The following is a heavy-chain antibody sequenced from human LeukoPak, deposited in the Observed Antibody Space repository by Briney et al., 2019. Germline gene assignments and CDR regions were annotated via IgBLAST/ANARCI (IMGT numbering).Heavy chain of an antibody. V-gene: IGHV3-23*01. J-gene: IGHJ6*03. D-gene: IGHD6-13*01. CDR1: GFTFSSYS. CDR3: AKDSSNWYYMDV. Sequence: GGSLSLSCSASGFTFSSYSMTWVRQAPGKGLEWVSGISYGGDFKYYADSMKGRFTISRDDSKSTLYLQMNSLRAEDTAVYYCAKDSSNWYYMDVWGRGTTVTVS. CDR2: ISYGGDFK.